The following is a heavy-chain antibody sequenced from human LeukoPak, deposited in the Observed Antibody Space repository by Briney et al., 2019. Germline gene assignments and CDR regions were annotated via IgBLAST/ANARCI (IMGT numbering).Heavy chain of an antibody. CDR1: GFTFSSYS. CDR3: ARDFWSGAFDI. V-gene: IGHV3-21*01. Sequence: GGSLRLSCAASGFTFSSYSMNWVRQAPGKGLEWVSSISSSSSYIYYADSVKGRFTISRDNAKNSLYLQMNSLRAEDTAVYYCARDFWSGAFDIWGQGTMVTVSP. J-gene: IGHJ3*02. CDR2: ISSSSSYI. D-gene: IGHD2-8*02.